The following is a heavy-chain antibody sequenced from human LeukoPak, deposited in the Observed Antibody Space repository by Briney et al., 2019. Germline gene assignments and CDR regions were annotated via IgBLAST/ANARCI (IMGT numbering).Heavy chain of an antibody. D-gene: IGHD1-26*01. V-gene: IGHV4-61*02. CDR3: ARGAGSYYEFDY. J-gene: IGHJ4*02. Sequence: SETLSLTCTVSGGSISSGSYYWSWIRQPAGKGLEWIGRIYTSGSTNYNPSLKSRVTISVDTSKNQFSLKLSSVTAADTAVYYCARGAGSYYEFDYWGQGTLVTVSS. CDR1: GGSISSGSYY. CDR2: IYTSGST.